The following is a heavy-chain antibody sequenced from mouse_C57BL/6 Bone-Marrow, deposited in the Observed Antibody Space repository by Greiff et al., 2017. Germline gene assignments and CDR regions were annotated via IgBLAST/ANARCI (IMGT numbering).Heavy chain of an antibody. J-gene: IGHJ2*01. V-gene: IGHV1-80*01. D-gene: IGHD3-2*02. Sequence: QVQLQQSGAELVKPGASVKISCKASGYAFSSYWMNWVKQRPGKGLEWIGQIYPGDGDTNYNGKFKGKATLTADKSSSTAYMQLSSLTSEDSAVYFCASNRVSGSGYPHYWGQGTTLTVSS. CDR1: GYAFSSYW. CDR2: IYPGDGDT. CDR3: ASNRVSGSGYPHY.